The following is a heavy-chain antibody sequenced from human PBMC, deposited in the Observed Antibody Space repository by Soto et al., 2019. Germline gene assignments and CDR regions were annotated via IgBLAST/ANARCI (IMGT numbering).Heavy chain of an antibody. D-gene: IGHD5-12*01. J-gene: IGHJ4*02. V-gene: IGHV3-33*01. CDR3: ARDSIEMATSIHFDY. Sequence: GGSLRLSCAASGFTFSSYGMHWVRQAPGKGLEWVAVIWYDGSNKYYADSVKGRFTISRDNSKNTLYLQMNSLRAEDTAVYYCARDSIEMATSIHFDYWGQGTLVTVSS. CDR1: GFTFSSYG. CDR2: IWYDGSNK.